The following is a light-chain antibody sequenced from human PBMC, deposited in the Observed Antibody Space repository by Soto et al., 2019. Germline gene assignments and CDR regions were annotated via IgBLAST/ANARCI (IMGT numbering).Light chain of an antibody. V-gene: IGLV2-14*03. CDR2: YVS. CDR1: SSDVGGYNY. Sequence: QSVLTQPVSVSGSPGQSITISCTGTSSDVGGYNYVSWYQQHPGKAPKLMIYYVSHRPSGVSNRFSGSKSGNTASLTISGLQAEDEADYYCSSYTSINSYVFGTGTKLTVL. CDR3: SSYTSINSYV. J-gene: IGLJ1*01.